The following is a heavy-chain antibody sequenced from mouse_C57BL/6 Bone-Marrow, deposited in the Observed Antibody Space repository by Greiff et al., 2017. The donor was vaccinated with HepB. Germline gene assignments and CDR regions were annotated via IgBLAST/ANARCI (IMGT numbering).Heavy chain of an antibody. J-gene: IGHJ2*01. CDR1: GFTFSDYG. D-gene: IGHD1-1*01. CDR3: ARNYGSDY. Sequence: EVKLVESGGGLVKPGGSLKLSCAASGFTFSDYGMQWVRQAPEKGLEWVAYISSGSSTIYYADTVKGRFTISRDNAKNTLFLQMTSLRSEDTAMYYCARNYGSDYWGQGTTLTVSS. CDR2: ISSGSSTI. V-gene: IGHV5-17*01.